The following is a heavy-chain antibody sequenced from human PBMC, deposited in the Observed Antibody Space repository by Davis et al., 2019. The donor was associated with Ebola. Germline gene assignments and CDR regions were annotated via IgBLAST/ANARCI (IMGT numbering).Heavy chain of an antibody. V-gene: IGHV1-3*01. CDR2: INAGNGNT. D-gene: IGHD4-17*01. J-gene: IGHJ6*02. CDR3: AGNSVTTRLDYYGMDV. CDR1: GYTFTRFA. Sequence: AASVTVSCQASGYTFTRFAIHWVRQAPGQRLEWMGWINAGNGNTIYSQNFQGRVTITRDTSASTVYMELSSLRSEDTAVYYCAGNSVTTRLDYYGMDVWGQGTTVTVSS.